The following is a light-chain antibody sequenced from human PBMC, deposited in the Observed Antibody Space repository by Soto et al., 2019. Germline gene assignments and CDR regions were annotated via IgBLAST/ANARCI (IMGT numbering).Light chain of an antibody. Sequence: DRHSTKCQSSVSASVGDRIPITCRASKNIHKYLHLYQQTPGKAPNLLISAASKLHSGFPSRFSSSGSGTDFSLTISSLQPEDFATYYGQHSYSTPPWTFGKGTTVDIK. J-gene: IGKJ1*01. V-gene: IGKV1-39*01. CDR2: AAS. CDR1: KNIHKY. CDR3: QHSYSTPPWT.